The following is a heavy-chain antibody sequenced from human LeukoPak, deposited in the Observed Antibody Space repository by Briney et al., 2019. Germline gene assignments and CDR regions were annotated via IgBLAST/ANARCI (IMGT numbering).Heavy chain of an antibody. CDR1: GGSISSGSYY. V-gene: IGHV4-61*02. CDR3: ARTRRYYYYMDV. J-gene: IGHJ6*03. Sequence: PSETLSLTCTVSGGSISSGSYYWSWIRQPAGKGLEWIGRIYTSGSTNYNTSLKSRVTISVDTSKNQFSLKLSSVTAADTAVYYCARTRRYYYYMDVWGKGTTVTISS. CDR2: IYTSGST.